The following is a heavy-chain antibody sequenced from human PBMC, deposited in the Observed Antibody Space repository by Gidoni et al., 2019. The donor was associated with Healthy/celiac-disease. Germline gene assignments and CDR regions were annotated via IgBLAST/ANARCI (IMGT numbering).Heavy chain of an antibody. Sequence: EVQLVESGGGLVKTGGSLSLSCAASGFPFSNAWMSWVRQAPGKGLEWVGRIKSKTDGGTTDYAEPVKGRFTISRDDSKNTLYLQMNSLKTEDTAVYYCTTVQLWIQRWYPKPFDYGGQGTLVTVSS. CDR1: GFPFSNAW. CDR3: TTVQLWIQRWYPKPFDY. J-gene: IGHJ4*02. CDR2: IKSKTDGGTT. V-gene: IGHV3-15*01. D-gene: IGHD5-18*01.